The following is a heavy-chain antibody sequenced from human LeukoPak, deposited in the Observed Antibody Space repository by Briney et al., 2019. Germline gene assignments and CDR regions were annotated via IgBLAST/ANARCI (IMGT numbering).Heavy chain of an antibody. V-gene: IGHV1-8*01. CDR2: MNPNSGNT. CDR1: GYTFATYD. D-gene: IGHD3-10*01. Sequence: ASVKVSCKASGYTFATYDINWVRKAPGQGLEWMGWMNPNSGNTGYAQKFQGRVTMTRNTSINTAYMELSSLRSEDTAVYYCARGDFRGLGGSGSYYYYYYMDVWGKGTTVIVSS. CDR3: ARGDFRGLGGSGSYYYYYYMDV. J-gene: IGHJ6*03.